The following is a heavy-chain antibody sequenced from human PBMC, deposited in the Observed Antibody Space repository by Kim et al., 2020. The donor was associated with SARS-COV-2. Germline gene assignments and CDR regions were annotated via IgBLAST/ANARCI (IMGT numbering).Heavy chain of an antibody. J-gene: IGHJ4*02. Sequence: SETLSLTCSVSGGSISSGGYYWSWIRQHPGKGLEWIGYIYYSGSTYYNPSLKSRVTISVDTSKNQISLKLSSVTAADTAVYYCARARPGYCSGGSCYYLGPFDYWGQGTLVTVSS. CDR3: ARARPGYCSGGSCYYLGPFDY. V-gene: IGHV4-31*03. D-gene: IGHD2-15*01. CDR2: IYYSGST. CDR1: GGSISSGGYY.